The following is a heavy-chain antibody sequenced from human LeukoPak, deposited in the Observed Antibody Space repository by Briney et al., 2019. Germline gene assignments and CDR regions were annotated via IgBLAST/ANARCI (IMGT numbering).Heavy chain of an antibody. CDR3: GRMGGDSGYATH. CDR1: GGSINPYY. CDR2: INSSGSA. D-gene: IGHD5-12*01. V-gene: IGHV4-59*08. J-gene: IGHJ4*02. Sequence: PSETLSLTCTVSGGSINPYYWSWIRQPPGKGLEWVGYINSSGSANYNPSLKSRVTISVDTSKNQFSMKLSSVTAADTDVSYCGRMGGDSGYATHWGQGTLVTVSS.